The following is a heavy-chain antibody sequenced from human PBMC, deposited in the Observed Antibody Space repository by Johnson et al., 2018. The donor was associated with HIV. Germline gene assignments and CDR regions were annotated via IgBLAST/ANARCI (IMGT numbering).Heavy chain of an antibody. CDR1: GFTFDDYG. J-gene: IGHJ3*02. CDR2: INWNGGSP. V-gene: IGHV3-20*04. D-gene: IGHD6-25*01. CDR3: ARLAAYDAFDI. Sequence: VLLVESGGGLVQPGGSLRLSCAASGFTFDDYGMSWVRQGPGKGLEWVSGINWNGGSPGYVDSVKGRFTISRDNAKNSLYLQMNSLRAEDTALYYCARLAAYDAFDIWGQGTMVTVSS.